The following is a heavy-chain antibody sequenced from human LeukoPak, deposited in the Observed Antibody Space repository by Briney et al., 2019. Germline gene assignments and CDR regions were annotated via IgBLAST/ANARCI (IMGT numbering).Heavy chain of an antibody. CDR2: ISSSGSTI. CDR3: ARDLYSSSYRDY. D-gene: IGHD6-6*01. V-gene: IGHV3-48*03. Sequence: GGSLRLSCAASGFTSSSYEMSWVRQAPGKGLEWVSYISSSGSTIYYADSVKGRFTISRDNAKNSLYLQMNSLRAEDTAVYYCARDLYSSSYRDYWGQGTLVTVSS. J-gene: IGHJ4*02. CDR1: GFTSSSYE.